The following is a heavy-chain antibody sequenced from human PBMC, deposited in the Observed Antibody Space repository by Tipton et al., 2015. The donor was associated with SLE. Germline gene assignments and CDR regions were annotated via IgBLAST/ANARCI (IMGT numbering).Heavy chain of an antibody. CDR3: VREKNFYDV. CDR1: GYTFSVYF. CDR2: VYPTNGDT. V-gene: IGHV1-2*02. Sequence: QLVQSGAEVKKPGASVKVSCETSGYTFSVYFIHWVRQAPGQGLEWMGWVYPTNGDTRYAEKFQGRVTVTRDTSVNTVYLELNRLRSDDTATYFCVREKNFYDVWGQGTLVTVSS. J-gene: IGHJ4*02.